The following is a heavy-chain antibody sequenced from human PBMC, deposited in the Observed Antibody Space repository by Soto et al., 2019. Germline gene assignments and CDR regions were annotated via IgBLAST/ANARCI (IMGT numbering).Heavy chain of an antibody. V-gene: IGHV4-59*01. CDR2: IYYSGST. J-gene: IGHJ4*02. CDR1: GGSISSYY. CDR3: ARLATRYYFDY. Sequence: PSETRSLTCTVSGGSISSYYWSWIRQPPGKGLEWIGYIYYSGSTNYNPSLKSRVTISVDTSQNQFSLKMSSVTAADTAVYYCARLATRYYFDYWGQGTLVTVSS. D-gene: IGHD1-1*01.